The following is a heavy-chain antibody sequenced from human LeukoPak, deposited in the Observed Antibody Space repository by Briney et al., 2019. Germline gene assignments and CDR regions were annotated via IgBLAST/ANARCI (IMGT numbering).Heavy chain of an antibody. CDR3: ARVARGDYYYYYMDV. Sequence: PGRSLRLSCAASGFTFDDYAMHWVRQTPGKGLEWVSGISWNSGSIGYADSVQGRFTISRDNAKNTLYLQMNSLRAEDTALYYCARVARGDYYYYYMDVWGKGTTVTVSS. CDR1: GFTFDDYA. J-gene: IGHJ6*03. D-gene: IGHD3-10*01. CDR2: ISWNSGSI. V-gene: IGHV3-9*01.